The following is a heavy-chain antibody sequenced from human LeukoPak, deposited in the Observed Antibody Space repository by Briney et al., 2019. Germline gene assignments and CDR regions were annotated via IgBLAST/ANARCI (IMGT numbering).Heavy chain of an antibody. Sequence: GESLKISCKGSGYSFTNYWIGWVRQMPGKGLEWMGIIYPGDSDTRYSPSFQGQVTISADKSISTAYLQWSSLKASDTAMYYCARLGEVERFLSRNWFDPWGQGTLVTVSS. D-gene: IGHD1-1*01. J-gene: IGHJ5*02. CDR3: ARLGEVERFLSRNWFDP. CDR1: GYSFTNYW. CDR2: IYPGDSDT. V-gene: IGHV5-51*01.